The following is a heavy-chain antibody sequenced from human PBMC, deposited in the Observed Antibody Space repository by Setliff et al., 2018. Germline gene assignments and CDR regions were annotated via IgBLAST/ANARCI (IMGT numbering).Heavy chain of an antibody. CDR2: ISWDGGST. CDR1: GFTFDDYA. J-gene: IGHJ6*02. V-gene: IGHV3-43D*04. CDR3: TRDYGFCSGGSCSYYGMDV. Sequence: PGGSLRLSCAASGFTFDDYAMHWVRQAPGKGLEWVSLISWDGGSTYYADSVKGRFTISRDNSKNSLYLQMNSLRADDTAVYYCTRDYGFCSGGSCSYYGMDVWGQGTTVTVSS. D-gene: IGHD2-15*01.